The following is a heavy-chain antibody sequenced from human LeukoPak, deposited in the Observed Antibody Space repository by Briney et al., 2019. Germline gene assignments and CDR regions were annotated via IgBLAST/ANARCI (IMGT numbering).Heavy chain of an antibody. J-gene: IGHJ4*02. V-gene: IGHV4-59*12. CDR1: GDSISSYY. CDR2: IYYSGIT. D-gene: IGHD2/OR15-2a*01. Sequence: SETLSLTCTVSGDSISSYYWYWFRQPPGKELEWIACIYYSGITHYNPSLKSRVTISLDTSKSQFSLRLSSVTAADTAVYYCAREGIVRTYDQWGQGTLVTVSS. CDR3: AREGIVRTYDQ.